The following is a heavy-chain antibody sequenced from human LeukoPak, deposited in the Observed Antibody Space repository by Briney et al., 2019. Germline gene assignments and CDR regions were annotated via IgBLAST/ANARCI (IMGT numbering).Heavy chain of an antibody. Sequence: KSGGSLRLSCAASGFTFSSYSMNWVRQAPGKGLEWVSSISSSSSYIYYADSVKGRFTISRDNAKNSLYLQMNSLRAEDTAVYYCAAQGRYSSGRNRVDYWGQGTLVTVSS. J-gene: IGHJ4*02. CDR1: GFTFSSYS. D-gene: IGHD6-19*01. CDR2: ISSSSSYI. V-gene: IGHV3-21*01. CDR3: AAQGRYSSGRNRVDY.